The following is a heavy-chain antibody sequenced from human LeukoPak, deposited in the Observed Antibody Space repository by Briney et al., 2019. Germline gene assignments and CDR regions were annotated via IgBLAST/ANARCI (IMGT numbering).Heavy chain of an antibody. V-gene: IGHV4-4*07. Sequence: SETLSLTCTVSNGSISNYYWSWSWIRQPAGKGLEWIGRIYLSGSTNYNPSFKSRVTMSVDTSKNQFSLKLKSVTAADTAVYYCARSLLVVAGTEANFDYWGQGSLVTVSS. CDR3: ARSLLVVAGTEANFDY. CDR1: NGSISNYY. D-gene: IGHD6-19*01. CDR2: IYLSGST. J-gene: IGHJ4*02.